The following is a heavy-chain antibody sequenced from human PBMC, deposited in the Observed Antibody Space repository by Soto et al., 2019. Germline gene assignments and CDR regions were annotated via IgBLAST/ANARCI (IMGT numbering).Heavy chain of an antibody. Sequence: GGSLRLSCAASGFTFSTYAMSWVRQAPGKGLEWVSAINAGGSDTYYADSVKGRFTISRDNSITTLFLQMNSLRTEDTAVYYCAHPRGYGVFDAYDIWGQVALVTVSS. CDR1: GFTFSTYA. V-gene: IGHV3-23*01. D-gene: IGHD2-8*01. CDR3: AHPRGYGVFDAYDI. J-gene: IGHJ3*02. CDR2: INAGGSDT.